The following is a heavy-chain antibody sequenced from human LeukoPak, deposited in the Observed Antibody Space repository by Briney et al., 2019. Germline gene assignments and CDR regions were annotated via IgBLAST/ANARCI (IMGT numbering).Heavy chain of an antibody. D-gene: IGHD6-19*01. Sequence: PGGSLRLSCVGSGFTFSSHDMHWVRQAAGRGLGWVSAFGTGGDSYYPGSVKGRFTISREDAKNSLYLQMNSLRAGDTAVYYCARGGWSPDNRYFDLWGRGTLVTVSS. V-gene: IGHV3-13*04. CDR1: GFTFSSHD. CDR3: ARGGWSPDNRYFDL. CDR2: FGTGGDS. J-gene: IGHJ2*01.